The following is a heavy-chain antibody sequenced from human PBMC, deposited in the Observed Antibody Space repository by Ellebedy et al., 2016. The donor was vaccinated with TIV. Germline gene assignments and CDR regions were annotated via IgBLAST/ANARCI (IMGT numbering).Heavy chain of an antibody. Sequence: ASVMVSCXASGYTFTSYDINWVRQATGQGLEWMGWMNPNSGNTGYAQKFQGRVTMTRNTSISTAYMELSSLRSEDTAVYYCARRARGYGDYTVHYWGQGTLVTVSS. CDR3: ARRARGYGDYTVHY. V-gene: IGHV1-8*01. D-gene: IGHD4-17*01. CDR1: GYTFTSYD. CDR2: MNPNSGNT. J-gene: IGHJ4*02.